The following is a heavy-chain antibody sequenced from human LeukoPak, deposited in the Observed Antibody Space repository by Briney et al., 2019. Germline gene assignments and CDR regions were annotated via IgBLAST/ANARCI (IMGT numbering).Heavy chain of an antibody. V-gene: IGHV4-61*10. CDR2: IYYSGST. CDR3: ARETSQKGAHYMDV. Sequence: SETLSLTCTVSGGSISSGSYYWSWIRQPAGKGLEWIGYIYYSGSTDYNPSLKSRVTISVDTSKNQFSLKLSSVTAADTAVYYCARETSQKGAHYMDVWGKGTTVTISS. J-gene: IGHJ6*03. D-gene: IGHD3-16*01. CDR1: GGSISSGSYY.